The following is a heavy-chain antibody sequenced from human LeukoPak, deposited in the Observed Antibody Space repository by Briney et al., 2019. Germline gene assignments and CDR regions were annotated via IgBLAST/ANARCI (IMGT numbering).Heavy chain of an antibody. CDR1: GFTFSTFW. D-gene: IGHD2-15*01. CDR3: VIGWGEKGRCRGGTCNNPEFDY. J-gene: IGHJ4*02. Sequence: GGSLRLSCAASGFTFSTFWMSWDSQAPGKGLEWVANIKGSGSEKYYLDSVKGRFTISRDNAWDSLYLQMNSLTVEDTAVYYCVIGWGEKGRCRGGTCNNPEFDYWGQGVLVTVSS. V-gene: IGHV3-7*01. CDR2: IKGSGSEK.